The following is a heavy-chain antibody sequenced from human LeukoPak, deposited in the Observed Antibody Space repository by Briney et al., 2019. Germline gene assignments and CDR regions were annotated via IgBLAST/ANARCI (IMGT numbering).Heavy chain of an antibody. V-gene: IGHV4-38-2*01. D-gene: IGHD3-3*01. Sequence: SETLSLTCAVSGYSISSGYYWGWIRQPPGKGLEWIGSIYHSGSTYYNPSLKSRVTISVDTPKNQFSLKLSSVTAADTAVYDCARLCSFLEWLCPPFDYWGQGTLVTVSS. CDR2: IYHSGST. CDR3: ARLCSFLEWLCPPFDY. J-gene: IGHJ4*02. CDR1: GYSISSGYY.